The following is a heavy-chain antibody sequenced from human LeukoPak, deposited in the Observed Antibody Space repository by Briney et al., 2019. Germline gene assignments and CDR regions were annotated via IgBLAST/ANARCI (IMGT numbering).Heavy chain of an antibody. J-gene: IGHJ4*02. D-gene: IGHD3-16*02. Sequence: SVNVSCKASGYTFSSCAINWVRRAPGQGLEWMGGIIPIFGTANYAQKFQGRVTITADESTSTAYMELSSLRSEDTAVYYCARGPLGSYDYVWGSYRYTYFDYWGQGTLVTVSS. CDR1: GYTFSSCA. CDR3: ARGPLGSYDYVWGSYRYTYFDY. V-gene: IGHV1-69*13. CDR2: IIPIFGTA.